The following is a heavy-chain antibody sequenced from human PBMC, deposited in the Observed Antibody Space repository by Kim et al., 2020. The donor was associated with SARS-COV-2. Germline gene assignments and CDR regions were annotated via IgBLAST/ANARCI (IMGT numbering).Heavy chain of an antibody. V-gene: IGHV1-18*01. Sequence: NPNYEQKLQGRVTMTTATTTRKAYMGLRSLRSDDTAVYYCAREIQSTFDYWGQGTLVTVSS. D-gene: IGHD5-18*01. CDR2: NP. CDR3: AREIQSTFDY. J-gene: IGHJ4*02.